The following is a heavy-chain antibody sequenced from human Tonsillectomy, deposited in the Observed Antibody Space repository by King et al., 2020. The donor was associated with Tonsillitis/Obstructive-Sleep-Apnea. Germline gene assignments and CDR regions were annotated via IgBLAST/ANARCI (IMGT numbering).Heavy chain of an antibody. CDR3: AKPDSISSYSYYYGMAV. J-gene: IGHJ6*02. Sequence: QLVQSGGVVVQPGGSLRLSCAASGFTFDDYSMHWVRQAPGKGLEWVSLISWDGGSTYYADSVKGRFTISRDNSKNSLYLQMNSLRTEDTALYYCAKPDSISSYSYYYGMAVWGQGTTVTVSS. D-gene: IGHD2-2*01. V-gene: IGHV3-43*01. CDR1: GFTFDDYS. CDR2: ISWDGGST.